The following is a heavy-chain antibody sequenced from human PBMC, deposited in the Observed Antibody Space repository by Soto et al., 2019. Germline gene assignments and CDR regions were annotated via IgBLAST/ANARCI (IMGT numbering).Heavy chain of an antibody. CDR3: VRDTSSGWHLKDH. V-gene: IGHV3-9*01. CDR1: GFTFDDPG. D-gene: IGHD3-9*01. CDR2: ISWNSGSI. J-gene: IGHJ4*02. Sequence: EVDLVESGGGLAQPGRSLRLSCVASGFTFDDPGMHRVRQISGRGLEWVSGISWNSGSIGYAESVKGRFTIFRDNAKNSLYLEMNSLRQEDTALYYCVRDTSSGWHLKDHWGQGVQVSVSS.